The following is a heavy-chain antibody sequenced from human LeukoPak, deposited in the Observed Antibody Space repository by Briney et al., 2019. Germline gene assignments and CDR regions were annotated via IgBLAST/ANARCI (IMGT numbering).Heavy chain of an antibody. V-gene: IGHV4-34*01. D-gene: IGHD3-22*01. J-gene: IGHJ3*02. CDR3: ASPYYYDGSGYYDAFDI. CDR2: INHSGST. Sequence: SETLSLTCAVYGGSFSGYYWSWIRQPPGKGLEWIGEINHSGSTNYNPSLKSRVTISVDTSKNQFSLKLSSVTAADTAVCYYASPYYYDGSGYYDAFDIWGQGTMVTVSS. CDR1: GGSFSGYY.